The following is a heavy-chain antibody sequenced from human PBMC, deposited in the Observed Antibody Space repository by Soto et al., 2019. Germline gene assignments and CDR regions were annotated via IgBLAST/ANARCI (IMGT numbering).Heavy chain of an antibody. V-gene: IGHV4-59*08. D-gene: IGHD6-25*01. Sequence: SETLSLTCTVSGVSIFSYSWSWIRQPPGKGLEWIGYIYYSGSTNYNPSLKSRVTISVDTSKNHFSLKLSSVTAADTAVYYCARHLSSAVYYFDQWGQRTLVTVSS. J-gene: IGHJ4*02. CDR1: GVSIFSYS. CDR3: ARHLSSAVYYFDQ. CDR2: IYYSGST.